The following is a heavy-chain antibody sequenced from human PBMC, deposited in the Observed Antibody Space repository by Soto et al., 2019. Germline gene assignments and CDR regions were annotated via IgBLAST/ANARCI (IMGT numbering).Heavy chain of an antibody. Sequence: QVQLVESGGGVVRPGRSLRLSCVASGFSFSSYAMHWVRQAPGEGLEWVAFLSFDGTEQKYADSVKGRFTISRDTSKNTLYLQIDSLRLEDTAVYYCVRDYVIRGFVIEPSGVWGQGTTVTVSS. CDR3: VRDYVIRGFVIEPSGV. CDR1: GFSFSSYA. D-gene: IGHD3-10*01. CDR2: LSFDGTEQ. J-gene: IGHJ6*02. V-gene: IGHV3-30-3*01.